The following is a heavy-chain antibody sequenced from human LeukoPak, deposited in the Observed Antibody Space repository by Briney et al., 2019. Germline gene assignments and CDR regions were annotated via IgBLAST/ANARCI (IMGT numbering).Heavy chain of an antibody. CDR3: ARDSGADIVVVPAASDY. J-gene: IGHJ4*02. CDR2: IIPIFGTA. V-gene: IGHV1-69*06. CDR1: GGTVSSYA. Sequence: SVKVSCKASGGTVSSYAISWVRQAPGQGLEWMGGIIPIFGTANYAQKFQGRVTITADKSTSTAYMELSSLRSEDTAVYYCARDSGADIVVVPAASDYWGQGTLVTVSS. D-gene: IGHD2-2*01.